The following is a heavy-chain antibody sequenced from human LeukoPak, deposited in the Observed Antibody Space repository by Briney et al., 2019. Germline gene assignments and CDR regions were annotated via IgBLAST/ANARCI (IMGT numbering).Heavy chain of an antibody. CDR3: ARNYNGGKGDYYYYMDV. V-gene: IGHV1-2*02. J-gene: IGHJ6*03. D-gene: IGHD4-23*01. CDR2: INPNSGGT. Sequence: ASVKVSCKASGYTFTGYYMHWVRQAPGQGLEWMGWINPNSGGTNYAQKFQGRVTMTRDTSISTAYMELSRLRSDDTAVYYCARNYNGGKGDYYYYMDVWGKGTTVTVSS. CDR1: GYTFTGYY.